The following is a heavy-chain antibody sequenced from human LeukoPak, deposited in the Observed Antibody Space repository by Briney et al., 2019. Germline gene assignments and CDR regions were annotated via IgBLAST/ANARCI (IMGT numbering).Heavy chain of an antibody. V-gene: IGHV4-39*07. D-gene: IGHD7-27*01. J-gene: IGHJ6*03. CDR1: GGSIRSSNHY. CDR2: MDYSGSA. Sequence: PSETLSLTCTVSGGSIRSSNHYWGWIRQPPGKGLEWIGSMDYSGSAYYNPSLKSRVTISVDTSKKQVSLKLNSVTAADTAVYYCARVRSSELGIWPPDYYYYYMDVWGKGTTVTVSS. CDR3: ARVRSSELGIWPPDYYYYYMDV.